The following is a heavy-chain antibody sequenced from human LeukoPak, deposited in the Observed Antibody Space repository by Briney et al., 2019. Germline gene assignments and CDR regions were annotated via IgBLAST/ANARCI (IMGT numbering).Heavy chain of an antibody. D-gene: IGHD2-15*01. Sequence: SETLSLTCAVYGGSFSGYYWSWIRQPPGKGLEWIGETNHSGSTNYNPSLKSRVTISVDTSKNQFSLKLSSVTAADTAVYYCARGRVYCSGGSCYRRYFDYWGQGTLVTVSS. J-gene: IGHJ4*02. V-gene: IGHV4-34*01. CDR2: TNHSGST. CDR1: GGSFSGYY. CDR3: ARGRVYCSGGSCYRRYFDY.